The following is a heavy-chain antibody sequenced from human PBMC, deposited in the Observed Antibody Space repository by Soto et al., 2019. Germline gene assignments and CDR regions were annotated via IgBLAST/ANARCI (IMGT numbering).Heavy chain of an antibody. J-gene: IGHJ4*02. D-gene: IGHD1-1*01. CDR2: IIPILGIA. Sequence: SVKVSCKASGGTFSSYTISWVRQAPGQGLEWMGRIIPILGIANYAQKFQGRVTITADKSTSTAYMELSSLRSEDTAVYYCASWSTTGTTSYDYWGQGTLVTVSS. CDR1: GGTFSSYT. CDR3: ASWSTTGTTSYDY. V-gene: IGHV1-69*02.